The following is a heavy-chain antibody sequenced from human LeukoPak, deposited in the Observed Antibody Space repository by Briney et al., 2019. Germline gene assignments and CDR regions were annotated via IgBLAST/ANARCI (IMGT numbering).Heavy chain of an antibody. J-gene: IGHJ6*03. V-gene: IGHV4-4*07. CDR2: IYTSGST. CDR3: ARDQELRFLEWSDYYYYMDV. CDR1: GGSISSYY. D-gene: IGHD3-3*01. Sequence: SETVSLTCTVSGGSISSYYWSWIRQPAGKGLEWIGRIYTSGSTNYNPSLKSRVTMSVDTSKNQFSLKLSSVTAADTAVYYCARDQELRFLEWSDYYYYMDVWGKGTTVTVSS.